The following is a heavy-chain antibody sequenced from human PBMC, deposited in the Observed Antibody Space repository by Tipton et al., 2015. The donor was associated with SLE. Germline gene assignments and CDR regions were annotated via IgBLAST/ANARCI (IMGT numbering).Heavy chain of an antibody. V-gene: IGHV3-48*03. Sequence: SLRLSCAASGFILSIYEMNWVRQAPGKGLEWISYISSGGNTIYYADPVRGRFTISTDNAENSLYLQMNSLRAEDTAVYYCARDSSAWPYGMDVWGQGTTVTVSS. CDR3: ARDSSAWPYGMDV. CDR1: GFILSIYE. D-gene: IGHD6-19*01. J-gene: IGHJ6*02. CDR2: ISSGGNTI.